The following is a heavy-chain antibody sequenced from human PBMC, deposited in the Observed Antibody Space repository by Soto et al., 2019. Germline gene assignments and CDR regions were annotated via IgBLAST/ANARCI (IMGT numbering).Heavy chain of an antibody. CDR2: ISYDGTNK. V-gene: IGHV3-30*18. CDR3: AKGLGWRVLGDAFDI. D-gene: IGHD3-16*01. CDR1: GITFSSYG. J-gene: IGHJ3*02. Sequence: QVQLVESGGGVVKPGRSLRLSCAASGITFSSYGMHWVRQAPGKGLEWVAVISYDGTNKYYGDSVKGRFSISRDNSENSLYLQMNILRAEDTAAYYCAKGLGWRVLGDAFDIWGQGTMVTVSS.